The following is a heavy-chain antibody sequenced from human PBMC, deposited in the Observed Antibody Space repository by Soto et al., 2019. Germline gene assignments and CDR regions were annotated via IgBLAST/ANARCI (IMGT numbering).Heavy chain of an antibody. D-gene: IGHD3-10*01. V-gene: IGHV3-23*01. CDR2: VSANGQGI. CDR1: GFTFSSSA. Sequence: PGGSLRLSCAASGFTFSSSAISWVRQAPGKGLEWVSAVSANGQGIYYADSVRGRFTISRDNSKNTVFLHMDSLSAEGTAVYYCAKDRHYPRDYFHYWGQGTLVTVPQ. CDR3: AKDRHYPRDYFHY. J-gene: IGHJ4*02.